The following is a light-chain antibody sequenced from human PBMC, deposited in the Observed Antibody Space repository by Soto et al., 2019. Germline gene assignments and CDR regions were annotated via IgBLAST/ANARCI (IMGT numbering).Light chain of an antibody. J-gene: IGLJ1*01. CDR3: CSYAGSSSSI. Sequence: QSVLTQPASVSGSQGQSITIFCSGTSSDVGTYNLVSWYQQYPGKAPRLMIYEVTKRPSGVSNRFSGSKSGNTASLTISGLQPEDEADYYCCSYAGSSSSIFGTGTKVTVL. CDR2: EVT. CDR1: SSDVGTYNL. V-gene: IGLV2-23*02.